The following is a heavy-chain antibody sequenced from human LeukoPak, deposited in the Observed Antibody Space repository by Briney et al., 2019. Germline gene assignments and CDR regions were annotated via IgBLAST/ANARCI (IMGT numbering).Heavy chain of an antibody. CDR2: ISYTGSS. CDR3: ARGDY. Sequence: PSQTLSLTCTVSGAPISSVGYYWSWIRQHPGKGLEWIGFISYTGSSYYNSSLQSRVLISRDTFKNQFSLKMNSVIVADTAMYYCARGDYWGRGTLVTVSS. J-gene: IGHJ4*02. CDR1: GAPISSVGYY. V-gene: IGHV4-31*03.